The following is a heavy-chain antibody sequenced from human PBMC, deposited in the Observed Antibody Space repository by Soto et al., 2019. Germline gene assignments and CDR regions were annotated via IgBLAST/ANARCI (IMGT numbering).Heavy chain of an antibody. CDR2: MNANNGNT. D-gene: IGHD4-17*01. Sequence: GASVKVSCKASGYTFTSYDINWVRQATGQGLEWMGWMNANNGNTDYAQKLQGRVTMTTDTSTSTAYMELRSLRSDDTAVYYCARTYGDYEHKTPLSTWGQGTLVTVSS. CDR1: GYTFTSYD. V-gene: IGHV1-18*01. J-gene: IGHJ5*02. CDR3: ARTYGDYEHKTPLST.